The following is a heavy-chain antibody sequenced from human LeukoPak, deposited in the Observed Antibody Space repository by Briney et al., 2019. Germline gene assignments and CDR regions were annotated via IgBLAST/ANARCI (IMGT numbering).Heavy chain of an antibody. CDR3: ARDGSRYSYGFNWFDP. CDR2: IYYSGST. Sequence: PSETLSLTCTVSGGSISSYYWSWIRQPPGKGLEWIGDIYYSGSTNYNPSLKSRVTLSLDTSKNQFSLRLSSVTAADTAVYYCARDGSRYSYGFNWFDPWGQGTLVTVSS. J-gene: IGHJ5*02. D-gene: IGHD5-18*01. CDR1: GGSISSYY. V-gene: IGHV4-59*01.